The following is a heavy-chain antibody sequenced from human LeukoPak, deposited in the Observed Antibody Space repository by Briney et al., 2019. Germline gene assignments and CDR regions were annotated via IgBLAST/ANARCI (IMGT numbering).Heavy chain of an antibody. Sequence: GGSLRLSCAASGFTFSSYGMHWVRQAPGKGLEWVTFIRYDGSNKYYADSVKGRFTISRDNARNSLYLQMNSLRAEDTAVYYCARESGEAFDIWGQGTIVTVSS. CDR2: IRYDGSNK. CDR1: GFTFSSYG. CDR3: ARESGEAFDI. D-gene: IGHD7-27*01. J-gene: IGHJ3*02. V-gene: IGHV3-30*02.